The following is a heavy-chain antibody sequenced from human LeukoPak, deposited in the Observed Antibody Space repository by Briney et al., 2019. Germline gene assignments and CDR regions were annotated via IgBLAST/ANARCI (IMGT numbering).Heavy chain of an antibody. Sequence: GGSLRLSCAASGFTFSSYSMNWVRQAPGKGLEWVSSISSSSSYIYYADSVKGRFTISRDNAKNSLYLQMNSLRAEDTAVYYCARDITPIRGYSGYGVDYWGQGTLVTVSS. CDR2: ISSSSSYI. V-gene: IGHV3-21*01. CDR3: ARDITPIRGYSGYGVDY. D-gene: IGHD5-12*01. CDR1: GFTFSSYS. J-gene: IGHJ4*02.